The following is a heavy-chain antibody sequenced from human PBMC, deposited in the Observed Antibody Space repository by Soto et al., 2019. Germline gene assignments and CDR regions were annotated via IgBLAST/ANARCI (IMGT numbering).Heavy chain of an antibody. CDR2: TYYSGST. J-gene: IGHJ6*03. D-gene: IGHD3-3*01. CDR1: VGPISSYF. Sequence: SEPLPQPGTASVGPISSYFWSWIWPPPAKGLEWIGYTYYSGSTNYNPSLKSRVTISVDTSKNQFSLKLSSVTAADTAVYYCATRAADYDFWSGYYSYYYYMDVWGKGTTVT. CDR3: ATRAADYDFWSGYYSYYYYMDV. V-gene: IGHV4-59*08.